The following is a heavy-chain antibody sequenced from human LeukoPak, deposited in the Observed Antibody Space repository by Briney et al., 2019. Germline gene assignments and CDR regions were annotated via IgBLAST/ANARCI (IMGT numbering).Heavy chain of an antibody. D-gene: IGHD2-15*01. J-gene: IGHJ6*03. CDR1: GGPFSGYY. CDR3: ARRDCSGGSCYSSSYYYYYYYMDV. V-gene: IGHV4-34*01. CDR2: INHSGST. Sequence: SETLSLTCAVYGGPFSGYYWSWIRQPPGKGLEWIGEINHSGSTNYNPSLKSRVTISVDTSKNQFSLKLSSVTAADTAVYYCARRDCSGGSCYSSSYYYYYYYMDVWGKGTTVTVSS.